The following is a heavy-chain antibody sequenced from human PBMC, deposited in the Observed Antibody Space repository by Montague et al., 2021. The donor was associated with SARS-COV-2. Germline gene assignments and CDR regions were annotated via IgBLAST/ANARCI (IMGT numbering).Heavy chain of an antibody. V-gene: IGHV2-70*01. J-gene: IGHJ6*02. CDR3: ARIRDNWNGDYYYGMDV. CDR1: GFSLSTSGMC. D-gene: IGHD1-1*01. Sequence: PALVKPTQTLTLTCTFSGFSLSTSGMCVSWIRQPPEKALEWLALIDWDDDKYYSTSLKTRLTISKDISKNQVVLTMTNMDPVDTATYYCARIRDNWNGDYYYGMDVWGQGTTVTVSS. CDR2: IDWDDDK.